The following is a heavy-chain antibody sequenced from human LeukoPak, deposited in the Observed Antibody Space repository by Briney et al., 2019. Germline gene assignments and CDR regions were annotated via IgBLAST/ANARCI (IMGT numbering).Heavy chain of an antibody. J-gene: IGHJ5*02. V-gene: IGHV3-73*01. CDR1: GFNFSGSA. D-gene: IGHD1-26*01. Sequence: GGSLRLSCAASGFNFSGSAIHWVRQSSGKGLEWVGQIDKKDKGYATATAYAASVKGRFTISRDDSINTAYLQMKSLKTEDTALYCTRDSGTYNWFDPWGQGTLVTVSS. CDR3: RDSGTYNWFDP. CDR2: IDKKDKGYATAT.